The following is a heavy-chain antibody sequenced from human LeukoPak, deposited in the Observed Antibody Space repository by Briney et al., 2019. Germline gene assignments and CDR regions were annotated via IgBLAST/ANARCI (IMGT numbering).Heavy chain of an antibody. J-gene: IGHJ4*02. CDR1: GGSFSGYY. CDR2: INHSGST. V-gene: IGHV4-34*01. CDR3: ARRGWLRSLDY. Sequence: SETLSLTCAVYGGSFSGYYWSWIRRPPGKGPEWIGEINHSGSTNYNPSLKSRVTISVDTSKNQFSLKLSSVTAADTAVYYCARRGWLRSLDYWGQGTLVTVSS. D-gene: IGHD5-12*01.